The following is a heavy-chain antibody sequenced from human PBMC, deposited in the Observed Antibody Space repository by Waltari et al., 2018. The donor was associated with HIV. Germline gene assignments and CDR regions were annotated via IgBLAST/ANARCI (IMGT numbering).Heavy chain of an antibody. J-gene: IGHJ4*02. CDR3: AKAYYENTAYYYDF. D-gene: IGHD3-22*01. CDR2: VSGSGAKS. Sequence: EVQLLESGGGLVPPGGSRRLSCAASGFAYVSYAITWVRQSPERVLEWVAAVSGSGAKSFYADSVKGRFTISRDNSKNTVFLQMNSLRAADTAIYYCAKAYYENTAYYYDFWGRGTRVTVSS. V-gene: IGHV3-23*01. CDR1: GFAYVSYA.